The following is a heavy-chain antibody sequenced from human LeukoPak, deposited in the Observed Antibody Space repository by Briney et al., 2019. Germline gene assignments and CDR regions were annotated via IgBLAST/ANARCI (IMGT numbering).Heavy chain of an antibody. CDR1: GFTLGSPA. Sequence: GGSLGLSCTAPGFTLGSPAMHWFRQTTGEGLKWFAAISSGFHTFYAASVKGRFSVSRDDAKNSLYLQMNSLRAGDTALYYCVREARGYHYTYFDYWGQGTLVTVSS. V-gene: IGHV3-13*01. J-gene: IGHJ4*02. CDR2: ISSGFHT. D-gene: IGHD5-18*01. CDR3: VREARGYHYTYFDY.